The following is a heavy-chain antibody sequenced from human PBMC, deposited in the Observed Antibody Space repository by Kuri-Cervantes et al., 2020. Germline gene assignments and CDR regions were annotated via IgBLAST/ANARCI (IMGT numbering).Heavy chain of an antibody. CDR3: AKDFTSFAQIPDAFDI. D-gene: IGHD2-2*01. CDR1: GYTFTSYA. V-gene: IGHV1-2*04. J-gene: IGHJ3*02. CDR2: INPNSGGT. Sequence: ASVKVSCKASGYTFTSYAMNWVRQAPGQGLEWMGWINPNSGGTNYAQKFQGWVTMTRDTSISTAYMELSRLRSDDTALYYCAKDFTSFAQIPDAFDIWGQGTMVTVSS.